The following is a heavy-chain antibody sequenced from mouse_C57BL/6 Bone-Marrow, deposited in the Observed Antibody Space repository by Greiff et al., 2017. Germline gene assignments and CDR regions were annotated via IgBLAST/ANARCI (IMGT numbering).Heavy chain of an antibody. J-gene: IGHJ3*01. Sequence: VQLKESGPELVKPGASVKISCKASGYSFTGYYMNWVKQSPEKSLEWIGEINPSTGGTTYNQKFKAKATLTVDKSSSTAYMQLKSLTSEDSAVYYCARRGVSFAYWGQGTLVTVSA. D-gene: IGHD2-2*01. CDR1: GYSFTGYY. V-gene: IGHV1-42*01. CDR3: ARRGVSFAY. CDR2: INPSTGGT.